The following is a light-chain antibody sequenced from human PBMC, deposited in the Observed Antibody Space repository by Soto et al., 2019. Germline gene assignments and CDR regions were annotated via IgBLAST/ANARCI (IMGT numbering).Light chain of an antibody. CDR3: QQYKNWPPIT. CDR2: DIS. CDR1: QSVSDS. Sequence: EVVMTQSPATLSVSPGERATLSCRASQSVSDSLAWYQQKPGQATRLLIFDISTRATGIPARFSGSGSGTEFTLTISSVQSEDFAVYYCQQYKNWPPITFGQGTQLEIK. J-gene: IGKJ5*01. V-gene: IGKV3-15*01.